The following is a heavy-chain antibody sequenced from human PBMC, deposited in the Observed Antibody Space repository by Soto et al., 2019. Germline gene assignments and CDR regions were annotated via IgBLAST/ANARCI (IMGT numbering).Heavy chain of an antibody. CDR1: GFTFSSYW. CDR3: ARGVYSSLGGAFDI. J-gene: IGHJ3*02. Sequence: GGSLRLSCAASGFTFSSYWMSWVRQAPGKGLEWVANIKQDGSEKYYVDSVKGRFTISRDNAKNSLYLQMNSLRAEDTAVYYCARGVYSSLGGAFDIWGQGTMVTVSS. D-gene: IGHD6-13*01. CDR2: IKQDGSEK. V-gene: IGHV3-7*03.